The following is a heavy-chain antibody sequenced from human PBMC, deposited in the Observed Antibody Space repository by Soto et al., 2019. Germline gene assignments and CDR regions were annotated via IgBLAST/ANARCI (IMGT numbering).Heavy chain of an antibody. CDR2: IVVGSGNT. V-gene: IGHV1-58*01. Sequence: ASVKVSCKASGFTFTSSAVQWVRQARGQRLEWIGWIVVGSGNTNYAQKFQERVTITRDMSTSTAYMELSSLRSEDTAVYYCAADIPATGTSRYYYYYGMDVWGQGTTVTVSS. CDR1: GFTFTSSA. CDR3: AADIPATGTSRYYYYYGMDV. J-gene: IGHJ6*02. D-gene: IGHD1-1*01.